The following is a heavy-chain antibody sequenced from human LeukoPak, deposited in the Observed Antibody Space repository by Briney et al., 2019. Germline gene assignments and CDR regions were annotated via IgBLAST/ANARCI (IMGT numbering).Heavy chain of an antibody. CDR3: ARGRELSRSNWFDP. D-gene: IGHD3-10*01. CDR2: MNPNSGNT. CDR1: GYTFTSYD. V-gene: IGHV1-8*01. J-gene: IGHJ5*02. Sequence: ASVKVSCKASGYTFTSYDINWVRQATGQGLEWMGWMNPNSGNTGYAQKFQGRVTMTRNTSISTAYMELSSLRSEDTAVYYCARGRELSRSNWFDPWGQGTLATVSS.